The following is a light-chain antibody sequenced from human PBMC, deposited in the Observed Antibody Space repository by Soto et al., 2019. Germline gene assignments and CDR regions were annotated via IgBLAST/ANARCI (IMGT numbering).Light chain of an antibody. CDR3: QTWVGTGNVV. Sequence: QLVLTQSPSASASLGASVKVTCTLSSGHSSYAIAWHQQQPEKGPRYLMKLNSDGSHSKGDGIPDRFSGSSSGAERYLTISSLQSEDEADYHCQTWVGTGNVVFGGGTKLTVL. CDR1: SGHSSYA. V-gene: IGLV4-69*01. J-gene: IGLJ2*01. CDR2: LNSDGSH.